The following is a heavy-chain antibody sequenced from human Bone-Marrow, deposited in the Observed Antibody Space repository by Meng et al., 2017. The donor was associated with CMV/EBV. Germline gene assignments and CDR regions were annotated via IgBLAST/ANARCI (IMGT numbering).Heavy chain of an antibody. D-gene: IGHD6-19*01. CDR2: IKQDGSEK. V-gene: IGHV3-7*01. Sequence: GGSLRLSCAASGFTFSSYWMSWVRQAPGKGLEWVANIKQDGSEKHYVDSVKGRFTISRDNAKNSLYLQMNSLRAEDTAVYYCASNSGRLSRFDPWRQGTLVTVSS. J-gene: IGHJ5*02. CDR1: GFTFSSYW. CDR3: ASNSGRLSRFDP.